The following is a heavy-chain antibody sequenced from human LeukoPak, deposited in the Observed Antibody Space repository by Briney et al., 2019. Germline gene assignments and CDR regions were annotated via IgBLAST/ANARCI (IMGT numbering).Heavy chain of an antibody. CDR2: ISGYNGNT. CDR1: GYTFTRNG. J-gene: IGHJ5*02. CDR3: ARAPGVYYDMLTGYGSGWFDP. D-gene: IGHD3-9*01. Sequence: ASVKVSCKASGYTFTRNGISWVRQAPGQGLEWMGWISGYNGNTNYAQKFQGRVTMTTDTSTSTAYMELRSLRSDDTAVYYCARAPGVYYDMLTGYGSGWFDPWGQGISVTVSS. V-gene: IGHV1-18*01.